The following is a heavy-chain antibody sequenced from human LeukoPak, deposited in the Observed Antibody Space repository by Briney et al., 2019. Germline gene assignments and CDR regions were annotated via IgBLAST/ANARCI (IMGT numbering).Heavy chain of an antibody. J-gene: IGHJ4*02. CDR1: GFTISQFA. CDR3: ARGITAFGVPGATSYFDY. CDR2: ISGSGST. D-gene: IGHD3-3*01. Sequence: GGSLRLSCTASGFTISQFAMNWVRQTPGKGLEWVSVISGSGSTYYADSVRGRFTISRDNSKHTVSLQMNALRAEDTAVYYCARGITAFGVPGATSYFDYWGQGTLVTVSS. V-gene: IGHV3-23*01.